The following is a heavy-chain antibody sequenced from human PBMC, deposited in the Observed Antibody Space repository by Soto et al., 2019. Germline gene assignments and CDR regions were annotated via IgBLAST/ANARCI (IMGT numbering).Heavy chain of an antibody. J-gene: IGHJ4*02. CDR3: ARDGTLYDSSAYYYLY. Sequence: WASVKVSCKASGGTFSRYTITWVRQAPGQGLEWMGGITPMFGTPNYAQKFQGRVTITADESTSTAYMEPSSLRSEDTAMYYCARDGTLYDSSAYYYLYWGQGTLVTVSS. V-gene: IGHV1-69*13. D-gene: IGHD3-22*01. CDR1: GGTFSRYT. CDR2: ITPMFGTP.